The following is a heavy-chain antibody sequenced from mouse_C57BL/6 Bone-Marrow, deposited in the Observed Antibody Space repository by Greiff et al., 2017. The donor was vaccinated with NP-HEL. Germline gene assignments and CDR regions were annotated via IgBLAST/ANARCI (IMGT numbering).Heavy chain of an antibody. CDR3: ARHGAPRQLRLRRFAY. J-gene: IGHJ3*01. D-gene: IGHD3-2*02. CDR2: ISSGGSYT. CDR1: GFTFSSYG. Sequence: EVQVVESGGDLVKPGGSLKLSCAASGFTFSSYGMSWVRQTPDKRLEWVATISSGGSYTYYPDSVKGRFTISRDNAKNTLYLQMSSLKSEDTAMYYCARHGAPRQLRLRRFAYWGQGTLVTVSA. V-gene: IGHV5-6*01.